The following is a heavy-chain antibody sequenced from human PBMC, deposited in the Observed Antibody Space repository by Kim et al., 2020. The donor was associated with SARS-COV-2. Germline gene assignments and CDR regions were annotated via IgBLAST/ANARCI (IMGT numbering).Heavy chain of an antibody. J-gene: IGHJ4*03. CDR3: AGGGVWPVAAGGTDSFFNY. D-gene: IGHD6-13*01. V-gene: IGHV1-18*01. CDR1: GYTFTRYG. CDR2: FNTGNGNT. Sequence: ASVKVSCKTSGYTFTRYGITWVRQAPGQGLEWMGWFNTGNGNTNYAQMLQGRVTMTTDTPTTTAYLEVKSLRSDDTAVYFCAGGGVWPVAAGGTDSFFNYWGQGTTVTVSS.